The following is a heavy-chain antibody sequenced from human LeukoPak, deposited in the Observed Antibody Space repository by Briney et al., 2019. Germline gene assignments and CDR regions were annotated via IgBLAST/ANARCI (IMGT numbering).Heavy chain of an antibody. Sequence: GGSPRLSCAASGFTFSSYAMSWVRQAPGKGLEWVSAISGSGVSTYYADSVKGRFTVSRDNSKNTLYLQMSSLRAEDTAVYYCAKLGDYGYWGQGTLVTVSS. CDR3: AKLGDYGY. D-gene: IGHD4-17*01. CDR1: GFTFSSYA. J-gene: IGHJ4*02. V-gene: IGHV3-23*01. CDR2: ISGSGVST.